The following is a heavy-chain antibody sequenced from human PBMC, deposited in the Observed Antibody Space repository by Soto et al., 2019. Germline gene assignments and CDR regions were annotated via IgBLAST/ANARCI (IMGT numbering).Heavy chain of an antibody. J-gene: IGHJ4*02. D-gene: IGHD6-13*01. CDR1: GYTFSNFW. CDR2: IYPGDHET. Sequence: GESLKISCQSSGYTFSNFWIGWVRQLPGKGPEWMGIIYPGDHETRYSPSFHGKVTISADRSINTAYLQWNSLEASDTAFYFCARSPRSSPYFDYWGQGALVTVSS. V-gene: IGHV5-51*01. CDR3: ARSPRSSPYFDY.